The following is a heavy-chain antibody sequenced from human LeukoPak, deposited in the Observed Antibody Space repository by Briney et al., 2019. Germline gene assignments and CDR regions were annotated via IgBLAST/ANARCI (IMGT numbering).Heavy chain of an antibody. D-gene: IGHD3-10*01. CDR1: GGSISSYY. V-gene: IGHV4-59*01. Sequence: SETLSLTCTASGGSISSYYWSWIRQPPGKGLEWIGYIYYSGSTNYNPSLKSRVTISVDTSKNQFSLRLSSVTAADTAVYYCARSYGSGSYFDSWGQGTLVTVSS. J-gene: IGHJ4*02. CDR3: ARSYGSGSYFDS. CDR2: IYYSGST.